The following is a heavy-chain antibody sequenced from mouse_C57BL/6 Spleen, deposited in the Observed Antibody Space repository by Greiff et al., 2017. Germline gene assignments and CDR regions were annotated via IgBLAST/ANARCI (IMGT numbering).Heavy chain of an antibody. CDR3: ARRGVYYGNAMDY. D-gene: IGHD2-1*01. CDR1: GYTFTSYW. J-gene: IGHJ4*01. CDR2: IDPSDSYT. V-gene: IGHV1-50*01. Sequence: QVQLQQPGAELVKPGASVKLSCKASGYTFTSYWMQWVKQRPGQGLEWIGEIDPSDSYTNYNQKFKGKATLTVDTSSSTAYMQLSSLTSEDSAVYYCARRGVYYGNAMDYWGQGTSVTVSS.